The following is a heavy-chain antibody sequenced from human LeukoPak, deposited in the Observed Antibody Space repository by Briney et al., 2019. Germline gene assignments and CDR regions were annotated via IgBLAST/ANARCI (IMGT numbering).Heavy chain of an antibody. CDR1: GFTFSNYG. Sequence: GRSLRLSCAASGFTFSNYGMHWVREAPGKGLGWVAVIWFDGSKTYHADSVKGRFTISRDNSKNTLYLQMNSLRAEDTAVYYCARAWGYDGSDYYYGFFDYWGQGTLVTVSS. J-gene: IGHJ4*02. V-gene: IGHV3-33*01. CDR2: IWFDGSKT. D-gene: IGHD3-22*01. CDR3: ARAWGYDGSDYYYGFFDY.